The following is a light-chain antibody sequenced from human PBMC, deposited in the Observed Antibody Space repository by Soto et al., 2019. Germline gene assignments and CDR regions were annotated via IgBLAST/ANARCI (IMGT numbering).Light chain of an antibody. CDR2: GVS. CDR1: MRDVGAYNL. V-gene: IGLV2-14*01. J-gene: IGLJ2*01. CDR3: SSFTSSITPHVV. Sequence: QSALTQPASVSGSAGQSITISCSGTMRDVGAYNLVSWYQQHPGTAPKLMIYGVSNRPSGVSNRFSASKSGNTASLTISGLQAEDEADYYCSSFTSSITPHVVFGGGTKLTVL.